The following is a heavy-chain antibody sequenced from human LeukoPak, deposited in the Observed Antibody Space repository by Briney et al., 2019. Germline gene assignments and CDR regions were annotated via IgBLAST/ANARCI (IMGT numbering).Heavy chain of an antibody. V-gene: IGHV4-59*08. Sequence: SETLSLTCTVSNGSISSYYWSWIRQPPGKGLEWIGYIYYSGSTNYNPSLKSRVTISVDTSKNQFSLKLSSVTAADTAVYYCARHFNNWGYAFDIWGQGTMVTVSS. CDR2: IYYSGST. J-gene: IGHJ3*02. CDR1: NGSISSYY. CDR3: ARHFNNWGYAFDI. D-gene: IGHD7-27*01.